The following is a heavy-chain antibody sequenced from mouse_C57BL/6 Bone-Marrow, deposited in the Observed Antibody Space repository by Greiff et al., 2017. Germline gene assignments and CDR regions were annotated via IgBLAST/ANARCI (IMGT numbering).Heavy chain of an antibody. V-gene: IGHV1-82*01. J-gene: IGHJ4*01. CDR3: ARGSRGDY. Sequence: VQLQQSGPELVKPGASVKISCKASGYAFSSSWMNWVKQRPGTGLEWIGRVYPGDGDTTYNGKFKGKATLTADKSSSTAYMQLSSLTSEDSAVYFCARGSRGDYWGQGTSVTVSS. CDR2: VYPGDGDT. CDR1: GYAFSSSW.